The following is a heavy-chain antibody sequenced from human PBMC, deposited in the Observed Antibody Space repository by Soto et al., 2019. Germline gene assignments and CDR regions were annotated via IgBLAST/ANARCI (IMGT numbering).Heavy chain of an antibody. D-gene: IGHD4-17*01. CDR3: ASPYGGYVNEYFQH. J-gene: IGHJ1*01. CDR1: GFTFSSYW. CDR2: IKQDGSGK. V-gene: IGHV3-7*01. Sequence: GGSLRLSCAASGFTFSSYWMSWVRQAPGKGLEWVANIKQDGSGKYYVDSVKGRFTISRDNAKNSLYLQMNSLRAEDTAVYYCASPYGGYVNEYFQHWGQGTLVTVSS.